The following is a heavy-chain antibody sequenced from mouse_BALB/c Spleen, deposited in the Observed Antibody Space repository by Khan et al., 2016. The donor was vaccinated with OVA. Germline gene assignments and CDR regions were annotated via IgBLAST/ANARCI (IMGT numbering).Heavy chain of an antibody. CDR3: ARGKALYHFDH. J-gene: IGHJ2*01. CDR1: GYIFTSYW. CDR2: IYPGTDNS. V-gene: IGHV1-76*01. Sequence: QMQLEESGAELVRPGASVKLSCKTSGYIFTSYWIHWVKQRSGQGLEWIARIYPGTDNSYYNEKFKDKATLTADKSSSTAYMQLSSLKSEDSDVYFCARGKALYHFDHWGQGTTLTVSS. D-gene: IGHD3-2*02.